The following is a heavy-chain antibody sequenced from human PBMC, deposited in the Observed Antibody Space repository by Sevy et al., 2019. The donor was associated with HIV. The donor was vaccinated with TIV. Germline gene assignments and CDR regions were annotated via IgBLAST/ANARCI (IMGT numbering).Heavy chain of an antibody. D-gene: IGHD3-10*01. J-gene: IGHJ4*02. CDR1: GFTFDDYT. V-gene: IGHV3-43*01. CDR3: AKDIPGYSGFDH. Sequence: GGYLRLSCAASGFTFDDYTMHWVRQVPGKGLEWVCLISWDAKKTDYADSVEGRFTVSRDNRKNSLYLQMNSLRSEDTALYFCAKDIPGYSGFDHWGQGTLVTVSS. CDR2: ISWDAKKT.